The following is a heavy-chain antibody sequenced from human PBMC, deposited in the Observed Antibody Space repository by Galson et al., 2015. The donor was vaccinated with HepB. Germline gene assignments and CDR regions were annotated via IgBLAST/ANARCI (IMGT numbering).Heavy chain of an antibody. J-gene: IGHJ6*02. CDR3: AENVVPAAMEDYYYGMDV. CDR1: GFTFSSYA. D-gene: IGHD2-2*01. Sequence: SLRLSCAASGFTFSSYAMHWVRQAPGKGLEWVAVISYDGSNKYYADSVKGRFTISRDNSKNTLYLQMNSLRAEDTAVYYCAENVVPAAMEDYYYGMDVWGQGTTVTVSS. CDR2: ISYDGSNK. V-gene: IGHV3-30*04.